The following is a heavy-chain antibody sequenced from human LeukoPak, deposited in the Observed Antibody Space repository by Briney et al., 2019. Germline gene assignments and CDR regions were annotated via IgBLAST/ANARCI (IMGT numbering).Heavy chain of an antibody. CDR3: ARDGVPAAMHYYYGMDV. Sequence: ASVKVSCKASGYTFTSYGISWVRQSPGQGLEWLGWSSAYTGNTNYAQKLQGRVTMTTDTPTSTAYMELRSLRSDATAVYYCARDGVPAAMHYYYGMDVWGQGTTVTVSS. J-gene: IGHJ6*02. V-gene: IGHV1-18*01. D-gene: IGHD2-2*01. CDR2: SSAYTGNT. CDR1: GYTFTSYG.